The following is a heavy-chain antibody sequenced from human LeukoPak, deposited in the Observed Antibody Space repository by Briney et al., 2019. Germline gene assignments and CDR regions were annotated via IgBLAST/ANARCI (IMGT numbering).Heavy chain of an antibody. CDR3: ARRSGIAVAGAFDY. V-gene: IGHV3-23*01. CDR2: ISGSGGST. D-gene: IGHD6-19*01. Sequence: GGSLRLSCAASGITFSSYGMSWVRQAPGKGLEWVSAISGSGGSTYYADSVKGRFTISRDNSKNTLYLQMNSLRAEDTAVYYCARRSGIAVAGAFDYWGQGTLVTVSS. J-gene: IGHJ4*02. CDR1: GITFSSYG.